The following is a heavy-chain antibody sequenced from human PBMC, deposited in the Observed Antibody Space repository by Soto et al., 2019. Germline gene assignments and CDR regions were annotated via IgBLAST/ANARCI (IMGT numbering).Heavy chain of an antibody. CDR1: GFTFSSYA. J-gene: IGHJ4*02. D-gene: IGHD3-22*01. CDR2: ISGSGGST. Sequence: GGSLRLSCAASGFTFSSYAMSWVRQAPGKGLEWVSAISGSGGSTYYADSVKGRFTISRDNSKNTLYLQMNSLRAEDTAVYYCAKDTYYDCSGYYAYFDYWGQGTLVTVSS. CDR3: AKDTYYDCSGYYAYFDY. V-gene: IGHV3-23*01.